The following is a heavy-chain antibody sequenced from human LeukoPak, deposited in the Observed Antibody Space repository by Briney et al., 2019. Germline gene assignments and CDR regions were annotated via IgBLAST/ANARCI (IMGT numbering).Heavy chain of an antibody. D-gene: IGHD2-8*01. CDR2: IYYSGST. Sequence: SETLSLTCTVSSGSISSGDYYWSWIRQPPGKGLEWIGYIYYSGSTYYNPSLKSRVTISVDTSKNQCSLKLSSVTAADTAVYYCARSLRYCTNGVCYHYYYGMDVWGQGTTVTVSS. CDR3: ARSLRYCTNGVCYHYYYGMDV. CDR1: SGSISSGDYY. J-gene: IGHJ6*02. V-gene: IGHV4-30-4*01.